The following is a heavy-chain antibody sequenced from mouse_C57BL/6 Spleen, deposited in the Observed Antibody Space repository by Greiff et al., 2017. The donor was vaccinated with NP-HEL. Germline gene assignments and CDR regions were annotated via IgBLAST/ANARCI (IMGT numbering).Heavy chain of an antibody. D-gene: IGHD2-3*01. Sequence: QVQLKQPGAELVKPGASVKVSCKASGYTFTSYWMHWVKQRPVQGLEWIGRIHPSDSDTNYNQKFKGKATLTVDKSSRTAYMPLRSLTSEDSAVYYCAIVGDGPWFAYWGQGTLVTVSA. CDR2: IHPSDSDT. CDR1: GYTFTSYW. J-gene: IGHJ3*01. V-gene: IGHV1-74*01. CDR3: AIVGDGPWFAY.